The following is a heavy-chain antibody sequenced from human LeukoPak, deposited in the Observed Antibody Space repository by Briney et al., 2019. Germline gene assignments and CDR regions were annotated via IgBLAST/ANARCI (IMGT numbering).Heavy chain of an antibody. Sequence: GGSLRLSCAASGFTLGSYWMHWVRQAPGKGLVWVSRIKSDGRTNYADSVKGRFTISRDNAKNTVSLQMNSLRAEDTAVYYCARGLSHYYDSSGYYLGVLSYYYFYMDVWGKGTTVTVSS. CDR2: IKSDGRT. D-gene: IGHD3-22*01. CDR3: ARGLSHYYDSSGYYLGVLSYYYFYMDV. V-gene: IGHV3-74*01. CDR1: GFTLGSYW. J-gene: IGHJ6*03.